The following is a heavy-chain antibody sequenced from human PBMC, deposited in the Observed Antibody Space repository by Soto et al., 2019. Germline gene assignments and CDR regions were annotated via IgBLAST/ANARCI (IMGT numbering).Heavy chain of an antibody. V-gene: IGHV3-23*01. J-gene: IGHJ6*02. CDR3: AKVGSSSWYGYYYYGMDV. CDR1: GFTFSSYA. CDR2: ISGSGGST. Sequence: EVQLLESGGGLVQPGGSLRLSCAASGFTFSSYAMSWVRQAPGKGLEWVSAISGSGGSTYYADSVKGRFTISRDNSKNTLYLQMNSLRAEDTAVYYGAKVGSSSWYGYYYYGMDVWGQGTTVTVSS. D-gene: IGHD6-13*01.